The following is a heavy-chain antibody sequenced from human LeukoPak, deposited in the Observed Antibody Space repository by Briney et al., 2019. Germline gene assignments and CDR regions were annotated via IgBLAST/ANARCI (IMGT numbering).Heavy chain of an antibody. D-gene: IGHD3-10*01. J-gene: IGHJ1*01. V-gene: IGHV2-5*02. CDR2: IYWDDDK. CDR3: AHSPAWYYYGSFAGYFQH. Sequence: ETLSLTCTVSGGSITNYYGGWIRQPPGKALEWLALIYWDDDKRYSPSLKSRLTITKDTSKNQVVLTMTNMDPVDTATYYCAHSPAWYYYGSFAGYFQHWGQGTLVTVSS. CDR1: GGSITNYYG.